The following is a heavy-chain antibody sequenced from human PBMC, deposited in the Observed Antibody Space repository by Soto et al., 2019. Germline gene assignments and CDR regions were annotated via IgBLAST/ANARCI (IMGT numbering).Heavy chain of an antibody. J-gene: IGHJ4*02. CDR1: GFTFSDYY. CDR3: ARSGFNYGFGYYFDY. V-gene: IGHV3-11*01. CDR2: ISSRGDTI. D-gene: IGHD5-18*01. Sequence: QVRMVESGGALVKPGGSLRLSCAASGFTFSDYYMNWIRQAPGQGLEWLSYISSRGDTIYYADSVKGRFTISRDNDKNSLYLQMSSLRAEDTAVYYCARSGFNYGFGYYFDYWGQGTLVTVSS.